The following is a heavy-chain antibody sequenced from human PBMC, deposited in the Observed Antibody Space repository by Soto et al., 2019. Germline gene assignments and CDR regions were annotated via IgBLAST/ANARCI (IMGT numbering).Heavy chain of an antibody. CDR3: ARASSGYDLGDDF. J-gene: IGHJ4*02. CDR2: ISFSSQTI. D-gene: IGHD5-12*01. V-gene: IGHV3-48*01. Sequence: PGGSLRLSCAASGFDFGDYSFHWVRQAPGKGLEWISYISFSSQTIYYADSVKGRFTVSRDNAKKSLYLQMNTLRVEDTAVYYCARASSGYDLGDDFWGQGTLVTV. CDR1: GFDFGDYS.